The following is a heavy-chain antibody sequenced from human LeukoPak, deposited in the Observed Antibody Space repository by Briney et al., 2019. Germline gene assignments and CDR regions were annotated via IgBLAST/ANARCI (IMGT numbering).Heavy chain of an antibody. J-gene: IGHJ4*02. D-gene: IGHD3-22*01. CDR2: IYYSGST. V-gene: IGHV4-39*01. CDR3: ARLSRNSSGPYT. CDR1: GGSISSYY. Sequence: SETLSLTCTVSGGSISSYYWGWIRQPPGKGLEWIGSIYYSGSTYYNPSLKSRVTISVDTSKNQFSLKLSSVAAADTAVYYCARLSRNSSGPYTWGQGTLVTVSS.